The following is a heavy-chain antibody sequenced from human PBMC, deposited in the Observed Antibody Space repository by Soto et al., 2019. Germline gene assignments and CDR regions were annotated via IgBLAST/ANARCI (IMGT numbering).Heavy chain of an antibody. V-gene: IGHV6-1*01. Sequence: SQTLSLTCAISGDSVSGNTAAWNWIRQSPSRGLEWLGRTFYRSKWYNDYAVSVKSRITINPDTSKNQFSLQLNSVTPEDTAVYYCARVYVPASLEDYYYYGMDVWGQGTKVTVSS. CDR1: GDSVSGNTAA. CDR2: TFYRSKWYN. D-gene: IGHD2-2*01. CDR3: ARVYVPASLEDYYYYGMDV. J-gene: IGHJ6*02.